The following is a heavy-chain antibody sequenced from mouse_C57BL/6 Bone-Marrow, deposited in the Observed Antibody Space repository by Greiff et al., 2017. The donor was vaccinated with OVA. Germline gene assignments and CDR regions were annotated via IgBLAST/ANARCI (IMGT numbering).Heavy chain of an antibody. J-gene: IGHJ2*01. CDR1: GFTFSSYA. D-gene: IGHD2-4*01. CDR2: ISDGGSYT. Sequence: EVHLVESGGGLVKPGGSLKLSCAASGFTFSSYAMSWVRQTPEKRLEWVATISDGGSYTYYPDNVKGRFTISRDNAKNNLYLQMSHLKSEDTAMYYCARVDDYDGGDYWGQGTTLTVSS. V-gene: IGHV5-4*01. CDR3: ARVDDYDGGDY.